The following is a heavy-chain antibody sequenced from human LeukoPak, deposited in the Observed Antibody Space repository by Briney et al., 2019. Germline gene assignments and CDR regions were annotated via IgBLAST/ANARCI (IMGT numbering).Heavy chain of an antibody. J-gene: IGHJ5*02. Sequence: ASVKVSCKASGYTFTSYAMHWVRQAPGQRLEWMGWINAGNGNTKYSQKFQGRVTITRDTSASTAYMELSSLRSEDTAVYYCARLAKRWELLGGWFDPWGQGTLVTVSS. D-gene: IGHD1-26*01. CDR1: GYTFTSYA. CDR3: ARLAKRWELLGGWFDP. CDR2: INAGNGNT. V-gene: IGHV1-3*01.